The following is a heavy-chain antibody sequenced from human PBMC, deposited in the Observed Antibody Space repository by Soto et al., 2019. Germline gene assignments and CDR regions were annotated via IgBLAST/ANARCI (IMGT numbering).Heavy chain of an antibody. V-gene: IGHV1-69*06. J-gene: IGHJ6*02. D-gene: IGHD5-18*01. CDR1: GGSFSNYT. Sequence: PSVKVSCKASGGSFSNYTISWVRQAPGQGLEWMGGIIPIFGATNYAQKFQGRVTITADKSTSTAYMELSSLRSEDTAMYSCARGVGGGYSCGAYYYYGMDVWGQGTTVTVSS. CDR3: ARGVGGGYSCGAYYYYGMDV. CDR2: IIPIFGAT.